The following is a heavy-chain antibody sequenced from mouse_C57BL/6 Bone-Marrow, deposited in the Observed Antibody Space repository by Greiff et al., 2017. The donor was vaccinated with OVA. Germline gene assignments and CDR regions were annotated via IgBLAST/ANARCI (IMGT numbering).Heavy chain of an antibody. Sequence: VQLQQSGPELVKPGASVKISCKASGYTFTDYYMNWVKQSHGKSLEWIGDINPNNGGTSYNQKFKGKATLTVDKSSSTAYMELRSLTSEDSAVYYGAREGYYGSSSYYFDYWGQGTTLTVSS. J-gene: IGHJ2*01. D-gene: IGHD1-1*01. CDR3: AREGYYGSSSYYFDY. CDR1: GYTFTDYY. V-gene: IGHV1-26*01. CDR2: INPNNGGT.